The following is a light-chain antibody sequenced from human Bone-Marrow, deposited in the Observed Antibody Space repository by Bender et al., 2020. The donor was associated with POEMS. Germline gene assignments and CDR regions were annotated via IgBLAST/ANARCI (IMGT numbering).Light chain of an antibody. CDR3: CSSAHNTFNWV. CDR2: EVN. V-gene: IGLV2-8*01. J-gene: IGLJ3*02. Sequence: QSALTQPPSASGSPGQSVTISCTGTSSDIGAYTYVSWYQQHAGKAPRLIIYEVNKRPSGVPARFSGSKSGNTASLTISGLQAVDEAHYYCCSSAHNTFNWVFGGGTKLTVL. CDR1: SSDIGAYTY.